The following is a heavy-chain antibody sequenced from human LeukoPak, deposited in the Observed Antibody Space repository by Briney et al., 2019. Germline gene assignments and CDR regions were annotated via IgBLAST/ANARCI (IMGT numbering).Heavy chain of an antibody. V-gene: IGHV3-9*01. D-gene: IGHD4-17*01. J-gene: IGHJ4*02. CDR3: AKDLYGDLSLVDY. Sequence: PGGSLRLSCAASGFTFSGYDMSWVRQAPGKGLEWVSGISWNSGSIGYADSVKGRFTISRDNAKNSLYLQMNSLRAEDTALYYCAKDLYGDLSLVDYWGQGTLVTVSS. CDR2: ISWNSGSI. CDR1: GFTFSGYD.